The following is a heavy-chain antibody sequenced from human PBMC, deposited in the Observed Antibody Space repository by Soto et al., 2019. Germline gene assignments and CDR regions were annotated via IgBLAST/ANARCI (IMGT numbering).Heavy chain of an antibody. V-gene: IGHV3-74*01. J-gene: IGHJ6*03. CDR2: INSDGSST. CDR3: ESGGGGAYSSSGSYMDV. CDR1: GFTFSSYW. Sequence: GGSLRLSCAASGFTFSSYWMHWVRQAPGKGLVWVSRINSDGSSTSYADSVKGRFTISRDNAKNTLYLQMNSLRAEDTAVYYCESGGGGAYSSSGSYMDVWGKGTTVTVSS. D-gene: IGHD6-6*01.